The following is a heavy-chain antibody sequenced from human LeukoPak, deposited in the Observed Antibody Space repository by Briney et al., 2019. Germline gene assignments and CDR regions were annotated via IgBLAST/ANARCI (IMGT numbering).Heavy chain of an antibody. CDR3: ARRYSGKNWFDP. CDR2: IYYSGGT. Sequence: RAETLSLTCTVSGGSISSSSDYWGWIRRPPGKGLECIGSIYYSGGTYHNPSLKSRVTISVDTSKDKFSLKLSSVTAAETAVYYCARRYSGKNWFDPWGQGTLVTVSS. D-gene: IGHD3-10*01. V-gene: IGHV4-39*01. J-gene: IGHJ5*02. CDR1: GGSISSSSDY.